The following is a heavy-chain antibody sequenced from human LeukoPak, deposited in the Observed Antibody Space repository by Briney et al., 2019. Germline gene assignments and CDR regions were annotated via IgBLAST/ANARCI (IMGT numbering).Heavy chain of an antibody. V-gene: IGHV4-59*11. D-gene: IGHD3-22*01. CDR2: IYDSGST. CDR3: ARDGEGFDSCLAFNI. CDR1: GGSIRSHY. Sequence: SETLSLTCTVSGGSIRSHYWSWIRQPPGKGLEWIGYIYDSGSTNYNPSLKSRVTMSVDTPKNQFSLRLSSVTPADTAVYYCARDGEGFDSCLAFNIWGQGIVVTVSS. J-gene: IGHJ3*02.